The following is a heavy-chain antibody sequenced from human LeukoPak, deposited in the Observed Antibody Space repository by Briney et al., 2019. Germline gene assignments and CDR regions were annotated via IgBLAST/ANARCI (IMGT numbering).Heavy chain of an antibody. CDR3: ARCDGSSWETYYYYYMDV. J-gene: IGHJ6*03. V-gene: IGHV1-2*02. CDR2: INPNSGGT. CDR1: GYTFTGYY. D-gene: IGHD6-13*01. Sequence: ASVKVSCKASGYTFTGYYMHWVRQAPGQGLEWMGWINPNSGGTNYAQKFQGRATMTRDTSISTAYMELSRLRSDDTAVYYCARCDGSSWETYYYYYMDVWGKGTTVTVSS.